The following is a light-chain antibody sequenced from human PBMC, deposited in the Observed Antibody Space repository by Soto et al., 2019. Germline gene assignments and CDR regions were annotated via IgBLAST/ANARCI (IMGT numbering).Light chain of an antibody. CDR2: GAS. CDR1: QSVSGN. V-gene: IGKV3-15*01. CDR3: QQYDNWPRT. J-gene: IGKJ1*01. Sequence: EIVMTQSPATLSVSPGERATLSCRASQSVSGNLAWYQQKPGQAPRLLMYGASTRATGIPARFSGSGSGTEFILIISSLQSEDFAVYYCQQYDNWPRTFGQGTKVEIK.